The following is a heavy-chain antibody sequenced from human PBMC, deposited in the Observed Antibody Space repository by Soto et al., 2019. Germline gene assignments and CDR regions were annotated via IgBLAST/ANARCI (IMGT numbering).Heavy chain of an antibody. D-gene: IGHD2-15*01. CDR1: GFTFSSYA. CDR2: ISGSGGST. CDR3: AKDKARGCSGGSCYYGAFDI. V-gene: IGHV3-23*01. Sequence: EVQLLESGGGLVQPRGSLRLSCAASGFTFSSYAMSWVRQAPGKGLEWVSAISGSGGSTYYADSVKGRFTISRDNSKNTLYLQMNSLRAEDTAVYYCAKDKARGCSGGSCYYGAFDIWGQGTMVTVSS. J-gene: IGHJ3*02.